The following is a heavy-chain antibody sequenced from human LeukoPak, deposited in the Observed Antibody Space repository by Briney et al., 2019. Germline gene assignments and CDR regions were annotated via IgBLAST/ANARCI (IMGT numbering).Heavy chain of an antibody. CDR1: GFTFSSYA. Sequence: GGSLRLSCAASGFTFSSYAMSWVRQAPGKGLEWVSLMSGSGGSTYYADSVKGRFSISRDNSKNTLYLQMNSLRAEDTAVYYCAKGGSCSSSSCPYNWFDPWGQGTLVTVSS. V-gene: IGHV3-23*01. D-gene: IGHD2-2*01. J-gene: IGHJ5*02. CDR2: MSGSGGST. CDR3: AKGGSCSSSSCPYNWFDP.